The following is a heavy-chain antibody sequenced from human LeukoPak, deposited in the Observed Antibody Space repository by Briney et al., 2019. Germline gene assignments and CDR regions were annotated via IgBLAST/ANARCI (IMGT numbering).Heavy chain of an antibody. J-gene: IGHJ4*02. CDR1: GFTFSGSA. CDR2: IRSKANSYAT. Sequence: GGSLRLSCAASGFTFSGSAMHWVRQASGKGLEWVGRIRSKANSYATAYAASVKGRFTISRDDSKNTAYLQMNSLRAEDTAVYYCAFYNLLDLSFDYWGPGTLVTVSS. CDR3: AFYNLLDLSFDY. V-gene: IGHV3-73*01. D-gene: IGHD5-24*01.